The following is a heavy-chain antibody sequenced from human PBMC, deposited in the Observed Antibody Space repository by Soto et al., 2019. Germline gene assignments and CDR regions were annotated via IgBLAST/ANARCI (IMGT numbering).Heavy chain of an antibody. CDR1: GGSISNYY. J-gene: IGHJ4*02. D-gene: IGHD2-15*01. Sequence: QVQLQESGPGLVKPSETLSLTCTVSGGSISNYYCSWIRQPPGKGLEWIGYIYYSGSTKYNPSLTSRVTIPVDTAKNQCSLKLSSVTAADTAVYYCARAGAATLSDYWGQGTLVTDSP. CDR3: ARAGAATLSDY. CDR2: IYYSGST. V-gene: IGHV4-59*01.